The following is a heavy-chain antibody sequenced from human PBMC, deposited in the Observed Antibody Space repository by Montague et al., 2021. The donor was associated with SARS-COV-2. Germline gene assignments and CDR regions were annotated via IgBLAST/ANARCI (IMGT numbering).Heavy chain of an antibody. CDR3: TRREDYYGSGSYPN. J-gene: IGHJ4*02. V-gene: IGHV4-39*01. CDR1: GGSISSSSYY. CDR2: IYYSGST. D-gene: IGHD3-10*01. Sequence: SETLSLTCTVYGGSISSSSYYWGWLRQPPGQGLEWIGSIYYSGSTYYNPSLKSRVTISVDTSKNQFSLKLSSVTAADTAVYYCTRREDYYGSGSYPNWGQGTLVTVSS.